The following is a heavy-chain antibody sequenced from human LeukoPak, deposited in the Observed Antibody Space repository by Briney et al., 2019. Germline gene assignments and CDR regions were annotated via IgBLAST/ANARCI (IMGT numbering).Heavy chain of an antibody. CDR2: INPNSGGT. Sequence: GASVKVSCKASGYTFTGYYMHWVRQAPGQGLEWMGWINPNSGGTNYAQKFQGRVTMTRDTSISTAYMELSRLRSDDTAVYYCARDLGLIVVVPAAKYYYYYMDVWGKGTTVTISS. V-gene: IGHV1-2*02. J-gene: IGHJ6*03. CDR1: GYTFTGYY. D-gene: IGHD2-2*01. CDR3: ARDLGLIVVVPAAKYYYYYMDV.